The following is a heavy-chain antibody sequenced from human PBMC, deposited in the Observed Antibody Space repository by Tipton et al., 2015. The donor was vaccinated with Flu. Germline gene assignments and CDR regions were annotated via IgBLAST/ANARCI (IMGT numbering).Heavy chain of an antibody. J-gene: IGHJ4*02. CDR1: GDSFSGIYYY. D-gene: IGHD7-27*01. CDR3: ASKVANWGVWEPLDY. CDR2: INHSGST. V-gene: IGHV4-34*01. Sequence: TLSLTCTVSGDSFSGIYYYWGWIRQPPGKGLEWIGEINHSGSTNYNPSLKSRVTISADTSKNQFSLKLSSVTAADTAVYYCASKVANWGVWEPLDYWGQGTLVTVSS.